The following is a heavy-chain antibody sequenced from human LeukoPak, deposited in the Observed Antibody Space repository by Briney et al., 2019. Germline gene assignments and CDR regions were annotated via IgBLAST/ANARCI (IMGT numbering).Heavy chain of an antibody. CDR3: ARHLGGRRLPIIRGVPHAFDI. D-gene: IGHD3-10*01. V-gene: IGHV4-39*01. Sequence: PSQTLSLTCTVSGGSISSSSYYWGWIRQPPGKGLEWIGSIYYSGSTYYNPSLKSRVTISVDTSKNQFSLKLSSVTAADTAVYFCARHLGGRRLPIIRGVPHAFDIWGQGTMVTVSS. J-gene: IGHJ3*02. CDR1: GGSISSSSYY. CDR2: IYYSGST.